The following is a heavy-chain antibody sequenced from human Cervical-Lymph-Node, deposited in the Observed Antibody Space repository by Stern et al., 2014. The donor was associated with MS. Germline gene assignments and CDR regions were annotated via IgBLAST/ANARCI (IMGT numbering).Heavy chain of an antibody. V-gene: IGHV1-69*01. CDR2: IIPAFRTA. CDR1: GGTFKSYV. Sequence: VQLVQSGAEVKKPGSSVKVSCQTSGGTFKSYVISWVRQAPGQGLEWMGGIIPAFRTANHAQNFQGRVTITEDASTSTTYMELSSLRSEDTAVYYCARVIPAGIITHAFDIWGQGTMVIVSS. J-gene: IGHJ3*02. CDR3: ARVIPAGIITHAFDI. D-gene: IGHD2-2*02.